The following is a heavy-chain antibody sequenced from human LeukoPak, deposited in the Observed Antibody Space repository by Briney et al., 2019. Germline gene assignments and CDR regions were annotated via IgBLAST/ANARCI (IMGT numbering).Heavy chain of an antibody. CDR2: ISAYNGNT. CDR1: GYTFTSYG. J-gene: IGHJ4*02. CDR3: ARGRTYYYDSSAYWEPFPLDY. V-gene: IGHV1-18*01. Sequence: ASVKVSYKASGYTFTSYGISWVRQAPGQGLEGMEWISAYNGNTNYAQKLQGRVTMTTDTSTNTAYMELRSLRSDDTAVYYCARGRTYYYDSSAYWEPFPLDYWGQGTLVTVSS. D-gene: IGHD3-22*01.